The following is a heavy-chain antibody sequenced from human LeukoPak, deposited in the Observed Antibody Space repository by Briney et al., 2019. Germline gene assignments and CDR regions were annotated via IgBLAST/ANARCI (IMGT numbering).Heavy chain of an antibody. CDR3: ARHKMGTTRLYYFDY. J-gene: IGHJ4*02. CDR2: ISDSGTT. Sequence: PAETLTLSCAVSGFSISSSYKYWGWLRQPPGMELVWIVTISDSGTTYYNSSLERLVTISVDTSRDQFSLKLTCVTAADTDVYYCARHKMGTTRLYYFDYWGQGTLVTVSS. D-gene: IGHD1-26*01. V-gene: IGHV4-39*01. CDR1: GFSISSSYKY.